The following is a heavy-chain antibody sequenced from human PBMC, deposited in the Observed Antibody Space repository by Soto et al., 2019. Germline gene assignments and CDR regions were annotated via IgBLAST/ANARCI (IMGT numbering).Heavy chain of an antibody. J-gene: IGHJ3*02. CDR3: ARTRGTMVRGVIVHDAFDI. Sequence: VASVKVSCKASGYTFTSYGISWVRQAPGQGLEWMGWISAYNGNTNYAQKLQGRVTMTTDTSTSTAYMELRSLRSDDTAVYYCARTRGTMVRGVIVHDAFDIWGQGTMVTVSS. CDR1: GYTFTSYG. CDR2: ISAYNGNT. D-gene: IGHD3-10*01. V-gene: IGHV1-18*01.